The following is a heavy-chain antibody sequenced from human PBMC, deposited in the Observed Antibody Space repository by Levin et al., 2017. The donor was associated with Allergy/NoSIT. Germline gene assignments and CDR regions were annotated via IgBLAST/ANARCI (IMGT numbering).Heavy chain of an antibody. CDR1: GFTVSSSY. CDR3: AIQLALSHRYFDY. CDR2: IYGGGST. V-gene: IGHV3-66*01. J-gene: IGHJ4*02. Sequence: PGESLKISCAASGFTVSSSYMSWVRQAPGKGLEWVSVIYGGGSTYYADSVKGRFTISRDNTKNTLYLQMNSLRAEDTAIYYCAIQLALSHRYFDYWGQGTLVTVSS. D-gene: IGHD6-13*01.